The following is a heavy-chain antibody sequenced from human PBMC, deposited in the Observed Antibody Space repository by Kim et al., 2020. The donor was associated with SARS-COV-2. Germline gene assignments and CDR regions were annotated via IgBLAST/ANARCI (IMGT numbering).Heavy chain of an antibody. CDR1: GFTFSSYW. Sequence: GGSLRLSCAASGFTFSSYWMSWVRQAPGKGLEWVANIKQDGSEKYYVDSVKGRFTISRDNAKNSLYLQMNSLRAEDTAVYYCARDHWNYDYYYYGMYVWGQGTTVTVSS. D-gene: IGHD1-7*01. J-gene: IGHJ6*02. CDR3: ARDHWNYDYYYYGMYV. V-gene: IGHV3-7*03. CDR2: IKQDGSEK.